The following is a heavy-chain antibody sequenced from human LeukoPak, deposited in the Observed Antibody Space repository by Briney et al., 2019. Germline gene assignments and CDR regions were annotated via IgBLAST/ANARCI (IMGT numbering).Heavy chain of an antibody. CDR1: GGSISSYY. CDR2: IYYSGST. J-gene: IGHJ4*02. CDR3: ARHRLSSSSRYY. D-gene: IGHD6-13*01. V-gene: IGHV4-59*08. Sequence: SETLSLTCTVSGGSISSYYWSWIRQPPGKGLEWIGYIYYSGSTNYNPSLKSRVTISVDTSKNQFSLKLSSVTAADTAVYYCARHRLSSSSRYYWGQGTLVTVSS.